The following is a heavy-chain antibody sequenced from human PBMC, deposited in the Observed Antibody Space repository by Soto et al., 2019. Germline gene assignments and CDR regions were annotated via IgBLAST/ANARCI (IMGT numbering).Heavy chain of an antibody. D-gene: IGHD2-15*01. CDR1: GGTFSSYA. Sequence: QVQLVQSGAEVKKPGSSVKVSCKASGGTFSSYAISWVRQAPGQGLEWMGGIIPIFGTANYAQKFQGRVTITADESTSTAYLELSSLSSEDTAVYYCARTPYCSGGSCYTIYYYGMDVWGQGTTVTVSS. J-gene: IGHJ6*02. V-gene: IGHV1-69*01. CDR2: IIPIFGTA. CDR3: ARTPYCSGGSCYTIYYYGMDV.